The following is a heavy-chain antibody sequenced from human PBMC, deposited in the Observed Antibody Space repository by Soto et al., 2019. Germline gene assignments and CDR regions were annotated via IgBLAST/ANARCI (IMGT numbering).Heavy chain of an antibody. V-gene: IGHV4-39*01. D-gene: IGHD4-17*01. Sequence: PSETLSLTCTVSGGSISSSSYYWGWIRQPPGKGLEWIGSIYYSGSTYYNPSLKSRVTISVDTSKNQFSLKLSSVTAADTAVYYCARCTFPYGDFDYWGQGXLVTVSS. CDR3: ARCTFPYGDFDY. CDR2: IYYSGST. J-gene: IGHJ4*02. CDR1: GGSISSSSYY.